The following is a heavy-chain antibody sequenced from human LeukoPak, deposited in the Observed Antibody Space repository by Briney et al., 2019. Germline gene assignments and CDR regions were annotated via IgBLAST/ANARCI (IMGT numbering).Heavy chain of an antibody. J-gene: IGHJ6*02. V-gene: IGHV1-46*01. CDR2: INPSDGSR. Sequence: GASVKVSCKASGYTFTSYYMHWVRQAPGQGLEWMGIINPSDGSRSHAQKFQGRVSMTRDTSTSTVYMELRSLRSEDTAVYYCARDAAAAGKDHGMDVWGQGTTVTVSS. CDR1: GYTFTSYY. D-gene: IGHD6-13*01. CDR3: ARDAAAAGKDHGMDV.